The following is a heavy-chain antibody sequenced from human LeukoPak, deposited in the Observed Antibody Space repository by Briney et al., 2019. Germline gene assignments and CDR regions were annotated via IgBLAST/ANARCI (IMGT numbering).Heavy chain of an antibody. CDR3: ARESYSSSYLFDF. CDR1: GGSISSYY. V-gene: IGHV4-4*07. D-gene: IGHD6-6*01. CDR2: IYTSGST. Sequence: PSETLSLTCTVSGGSISSYYWSWIRQPAGKGLEWIGRIYTSGSTYYNPSLKSRVTMSVDTSKNQISLKVNSVTAADTAVYYCARESYSSSYLFDFWGQGTLVTVSS. J-gene: IGHJ4*02.